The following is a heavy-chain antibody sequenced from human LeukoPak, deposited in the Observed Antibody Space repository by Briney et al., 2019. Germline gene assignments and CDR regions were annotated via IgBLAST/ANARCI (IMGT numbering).Heavy chain of an antibody. V-gene: IGHV3-23*01. D-gene: IGHD2-15*01. CDR3: AKFALRYCSGGSCHPFDY. J-gene: IGHJ4*02. Sequence: GGSLRLSCVVSGFTFSSYAMSWVRQAPGKGLEWVSGISGSGGSTYYADSVKGRFIISRDNSKNTLYLQMNSLRAEDTAVYYCAKFALRYCSGGSCHPFDYWGQGTLVTVSS. CDR1: GFTFSSYA. CDR2: ISGSGGST.